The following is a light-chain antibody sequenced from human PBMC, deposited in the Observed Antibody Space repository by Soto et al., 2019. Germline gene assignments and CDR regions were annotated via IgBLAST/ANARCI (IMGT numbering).Light chain of an antibody. Sequence: EIVLTQSPATLSLSPGERATLSCRASQSVSSYLAWYQHKPGQAPRLLIYDASNRATGIPARFSGSGSGTDFTITISSLEPEDFAVYYCQQRSNWPPGTFGGGTKVEIK. CDR1: QSVSSY. CDR3: QQRSNWPPGT. CDR2: DAS. J-gene: IGKJ4*01. V-gene: IGKV3-11*01.